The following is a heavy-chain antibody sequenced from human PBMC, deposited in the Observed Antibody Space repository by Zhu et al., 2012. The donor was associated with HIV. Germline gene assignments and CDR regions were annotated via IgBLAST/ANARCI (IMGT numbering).Heavy chain of an antibody. V-gene: IGHV4-38-2*02. D-gene: IGHD2-15*01. CDR3: ARQDCSGGSCYPHDAFDI. J-gene: IGHJ3*02. CDR2: IYHSGST. CDR1: GYSISSGYY. Sequence: QVQLQESGPGLVKPSETLSLTCTVSGYSISSGYYWGWIRQPPGKGLEWIGSIYHSGSTYYNPSLKSRVTISVDTSKNQFSLKLSSVTAADTAVYYCARQDCSGGSCYPHDAFDIWGQGTSGTPSLQ.